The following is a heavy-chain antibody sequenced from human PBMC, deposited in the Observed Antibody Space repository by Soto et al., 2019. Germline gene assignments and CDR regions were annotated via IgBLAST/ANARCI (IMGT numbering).Heavy chain of an antibody. Sequence: EVQLLESGGGLVQPGGSLRLSCAASGFTFSSHAMSWVRQAPGKGLEWVSAISGSGGSTYYADSVKGRFTISRDNSKNTLYLQMNSLRAEDTAVYYCAKFRWGTYYFDYWGQGTLVTVSS. D-gene: IGHD3-16*01. CDR3: AKFRWGTYYFDY. CDR1: GFTFSSHA. CDR2: ISGSGGST. V-gene: IGHV3-23*01. J-gene: IGHJ4*02.